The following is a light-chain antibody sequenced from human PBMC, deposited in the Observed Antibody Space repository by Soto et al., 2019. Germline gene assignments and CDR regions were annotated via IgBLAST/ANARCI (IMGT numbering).Light chain of an antibody. Sequence: EIVLTQSPGTLSLSPGERATLSCRTSQTVSSTYFAWYQQRPGQAPRLLFYDASTRATGIPDRFSCSGSQRYFTLTISRLEPEDSAIYYCQQFGSSPITFGQGTRLEIK. CDR2: DAS. CDR3: QQFGSSPIT. J-gene: IGKJ5*01. CDR1: QTVSSTY. V-gene: IGKV3-20*01.